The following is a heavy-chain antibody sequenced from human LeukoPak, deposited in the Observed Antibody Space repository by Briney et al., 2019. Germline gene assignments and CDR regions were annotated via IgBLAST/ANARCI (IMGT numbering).Heavy chain of an antibody. CDR1: GDSIRGGTYY. CDR3: ARGGGATRIDY. D-gene: IGHD5-12*01. Sequence: PSETLSLTCSVSGDSIRGGTYYWSWIRQPAGKGLEWIGRIYTSGSTSYNPSLKSRVTISVDTSKNQFSLKLTSVTAADTAVYYCARGGGATRIDYWGRGTLVTVSS. CDR2: IYTSGST. V-gene: IGHV4-61*02. J-gene: IGHJ4*02.